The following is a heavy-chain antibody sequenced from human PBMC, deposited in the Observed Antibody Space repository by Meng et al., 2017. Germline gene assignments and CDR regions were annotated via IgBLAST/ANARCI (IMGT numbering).Heavy chain of an antibody. CDR2: ISSSGSTI. D-gene: IGHD1-26*01. J-gene: IGHJ3*02. V-gene: IGHV3-48*03. CDR3: AITSLLQQRGSDVGPSAFDI. Sequence: GESLKISCAASGFTFSSYEMNWVRQAPGKGLEWVSYISSSGSTIYYADSVKGRFTISRDHAKNSLYLQMNSLRAEDTAVYYCAITSLLQQRGSDVGPSAFDIWGQGTMVTVSS. CDR1: GFTFSSYE.